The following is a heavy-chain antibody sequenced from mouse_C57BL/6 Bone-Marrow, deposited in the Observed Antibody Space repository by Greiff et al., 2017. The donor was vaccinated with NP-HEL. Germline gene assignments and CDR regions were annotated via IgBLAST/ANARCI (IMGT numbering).Heavy chain of an antibody. CDR1: GFPITSGYY. D-gene: IGHD2-3*01. Sequence: VKVVESGPGLVKPSQSLFLTCSITGFPITSGYYWIWIRQSPGKPLKWMGYITHSGETFYNPSLQSPISITRETSKNQFFLQLNSVTTEDTAMYYCAGDYDGYWYFDVWGTGTTVTVSS. J-gene: IGHJ1*03. CDR3: AGDYDGYWYFDV. CDR2: ITHSGET. V-gene: IGHV12-3*01.